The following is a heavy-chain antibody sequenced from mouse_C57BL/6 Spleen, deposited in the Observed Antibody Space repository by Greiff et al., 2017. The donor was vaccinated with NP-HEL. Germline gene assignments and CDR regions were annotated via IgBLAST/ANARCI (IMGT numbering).Heavy chain of an antibody. CDR2: IDPENGDT. CDR1: GFNIKDDY. D-gene: IGHD1-1*01. CDR3: TIATVVEGGYFDV. V-gene: IGHV14-4*01. Sequence: EVQLQQSGAELARPGASVKLSCTASGFNIKDDYMHWVKQRPEQGLEWIGWIDPENGDTEYASKFQGKATITADTSSNTAYLQLSSLTSEDTDVYYCTIATVVEGGYFDVWGTVTTVTVSS. J-gene: IGHJ1*03.